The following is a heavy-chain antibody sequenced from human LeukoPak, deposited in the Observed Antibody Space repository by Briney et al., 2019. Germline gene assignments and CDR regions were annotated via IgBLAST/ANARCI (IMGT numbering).Heavy chain of an antibody. D-gene: IGHD3-22*01. CDR2: ISGSGGST. CDR3: AKAPVGYYYDSSGEWYFDY. J-gene: IGHJ4*02. Sequence: GGSLRLSCAASGFTFSSYAMSWVRQAPGKGLEWVSAISGSGGSTYNADSVKGRFTISRDNSKNTLYLQMNSLRAEDTAVYYCAKAPVGYYYDSSGEWYFDYWGQGTLVTVSS. CDR1: GFTFSSYA. V-gene: IGHV3-23*01.